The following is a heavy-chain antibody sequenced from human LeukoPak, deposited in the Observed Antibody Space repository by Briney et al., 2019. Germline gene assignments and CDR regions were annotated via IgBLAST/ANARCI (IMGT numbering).Heavy chain of an antibody. J-gene: IGHJ6*02. CDR1: GGSISSSSYY. CDR2: IYYSGST. Sequence: SETLSLTCTVSGGSISSSSYYWGWIRQPPGKGLEWIGSIYYSGSTYYNPSLKSRVTISVDTSKNQFSLKLSSVTAADTAVYYCARDPEWEPYNGMDVWGQGTTVTVSS. CDR3: ARDPEWEPYNGMDV. D-gene: IGHD1-26*01. V-gene: IGHV4-39*07.